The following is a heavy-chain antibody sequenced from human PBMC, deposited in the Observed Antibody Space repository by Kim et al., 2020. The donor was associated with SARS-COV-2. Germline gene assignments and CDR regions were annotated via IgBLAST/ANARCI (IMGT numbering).Heavy chain of an antibody. D-gene: IGHD1-26*01. CDR1: GGSISSSNW. CDR2: IYHSGST. J-gene: IGHJ4*02. Sequence: SETLSLTCAVSGGSISSSNWWSWVRQPPGKGLEWIGEIYHSGSTNYNPSLKSRVTISVDKSKNQFSLKLSSVTAADTAVYYCARSIDWCSGWCLPGIVGATGFPGYHYFDYWGQGTLVTVSS. CDR3: ARSIDWCSGWCLPGIVGATGFPGYHYFDY. V-gene: IGHV4-4*02.